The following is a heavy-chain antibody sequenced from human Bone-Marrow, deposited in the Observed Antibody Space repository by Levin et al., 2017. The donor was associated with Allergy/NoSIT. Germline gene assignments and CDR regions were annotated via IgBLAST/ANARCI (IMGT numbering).Heavy chain of an antibody. D-gene: IGHD3-9*01. CDR3: AKDYFSHYDTLTGSLLDK. CDR2: ISGSGGST. J-gene: IGHJ4*02. V-gene: IGHV3-23*01. CDR1: GFTFSNYA. Sequence: GGSLRLSCAASGFTFSNYAMSWVRQAPGKGLEWVSGISGSGGSTSYADSVKGRFTSSRDNSKSTLYLQMTSLRAEDTALYYCAKDYFSHYDTLTGSLLDKWGQGTLVTVSS.